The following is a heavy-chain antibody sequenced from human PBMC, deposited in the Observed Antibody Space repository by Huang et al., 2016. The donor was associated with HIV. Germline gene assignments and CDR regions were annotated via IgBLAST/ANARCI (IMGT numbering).Heavy chain of an antibody. CDR1: GGSFSGYY. V-gene: IGHV4-34*01. CDR2: INHSERT. CDR3: ARGPDYYDSSGREAFDI. J-gene: IGHJ3*02. D-gene: IGHD3-22*01. Sequence: QVQLQQWGAGLLKPSETLSLTCAVYGGSFSGYYWSWIRQPPGKGLEWIGEINHSERTNNNPSLKVRVSKSVDTSKTQVSLKLNSVTAADTAVYYCARGPDYYDSSGREAFDIWGQGTMFTVSS.